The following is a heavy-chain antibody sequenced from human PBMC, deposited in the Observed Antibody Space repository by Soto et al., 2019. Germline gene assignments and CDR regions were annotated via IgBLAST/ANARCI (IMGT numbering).Heavy chain of an antibody. V-gene: IGHV1-18*01. J-gene: IGHJ4*02. Sequence: ASVKVSCKASGYTFTNYGFTWVRQAPGQGLEWLGWISTYNGNTKYAQKVQGRLTMTTDTSTSTAYMELRSLRSDDTAVYYCARGLAVAGTTVGLLYIDFRGQGTLVTVSS. CDR2: ISTYNGNT. CDR3: ARGLAVAGTTVGLLYIDF. CDR1: GYTFTNYG. D-gene: IGHD6-19*01.